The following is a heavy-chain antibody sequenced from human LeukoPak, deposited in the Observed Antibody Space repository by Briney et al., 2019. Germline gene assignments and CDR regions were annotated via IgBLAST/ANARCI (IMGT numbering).Heavy chain of an antibody. CDR2: IKQDGSEK. V-gene: IGHV3-7*01. CDR3: AKGGGYYDSSAFGI. D-gene: IGHD3-22*01. Sequence: GGSLRLSCVASGFTFSAYWMSWVRQAPGKGLEWLANIKQDGSEKQYVDSVKGRFAISRDNAKTSVYLQMNSLRAEDTAVYYCAKGGGYYDSSAFGIWGQGTMVTVSS. J-gene: IGHJ3*02. CDR1: GFTFSAYW.